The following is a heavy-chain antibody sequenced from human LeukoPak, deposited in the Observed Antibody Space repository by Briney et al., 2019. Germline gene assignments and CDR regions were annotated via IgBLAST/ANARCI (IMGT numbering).Heavy chain of an antibody. CDR2: IYTSGST. CDR1: GGSISSGGYY. CDR3: ARDINYYDFPNPNWFDP. Sequence: SETLSLTCTVSGGSISSGGYYWSWIRQPAGKGLEWIGRIYTSGSTNYNPSLKSRVTMSVDTSKIQFSLKLSSVTAADTAVYYCARDINYYDFPNPNWFDPWGQGTLVTVSS. J-gene: IGHJ5*02. V-gene: IGHV4-61*02. D-gene: IGHD3-3*01.